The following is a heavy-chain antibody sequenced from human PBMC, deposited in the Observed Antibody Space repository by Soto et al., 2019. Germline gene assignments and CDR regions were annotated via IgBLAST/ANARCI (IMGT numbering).Heavy chain of an antibody. Sequence: ASVKVSCKASGYSFSTYTMHWVRQAPGQRLEWLGWINAANGDTKYSQKFHDRVIITRDISASTNYMELSSLRSEDTAVYYCASLRNYEQTYDKWFDPWGQGTLVTVSS. V-gene: IGHV1-3*01. J-gene: IGHJ5*02. CDR2: INAANGDT. D-gene: IGHD3-16*01. CDR1: GYSFSTYT. CDR3: ASLRNYEQTYDKWFDP.